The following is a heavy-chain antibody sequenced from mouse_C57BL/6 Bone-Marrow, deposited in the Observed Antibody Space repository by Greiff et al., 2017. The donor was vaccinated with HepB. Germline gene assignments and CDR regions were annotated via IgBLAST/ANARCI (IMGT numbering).Heavy chain of an antibody. V-gene: IGHV1-39*01. Sequence: VQLQQSGPELVKPGASVKISCKASGYSFTDYNMNWVKQSNGKSLEWIGVINPNYGTTSYNQKFKGKATLTVDQSSSTAYMQLNSLTSEDSAVYYCARSRYYGSSDDYYAMDYWGQGTSVTVSS. J-gene: IGHJ4*01. CDR1: GYSFTDYN. CDR2: INPNYGTT. D-gene: IGHD1-1*01. CDR3: ARSRYYGSSDDYYAMDY.